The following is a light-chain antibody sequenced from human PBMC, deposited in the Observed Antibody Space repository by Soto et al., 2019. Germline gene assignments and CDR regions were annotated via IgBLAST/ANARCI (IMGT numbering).Light chain of an antibody. V-gene: IGKV3-20*01. CDR2: RAS. CDR3: QQYGSSRT. Sequence: EIVLTQSLGTLSLSPGERATLSCRASQSVSSSYLGWYQQISGQAPRRLIYRASSRATCIPDRFSGSGSGTDFTLTISRLEHEDFAVYYCQQYGSSRTFGQGTKVDIK. CDR1: QSVSSSY. J-gene: IGKJ1*01.